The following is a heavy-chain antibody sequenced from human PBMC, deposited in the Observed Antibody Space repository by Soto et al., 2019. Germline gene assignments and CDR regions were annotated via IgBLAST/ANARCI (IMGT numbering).Heavy chain of an antibody. Sequence: SETLSLTCIVSGGSMIKFYWSWSRTTAGKGLEWMGRVYATGTSDYNPSLRSRIAMSVDISKKTFSLRLRSVTAADTGVYYCVRDGSKTLRDCFDPWGQGILVTVSS. D-gene: IGHD4-17*01. J-gene: IGHJ5*02. CDR2: VYATGTS. CDR1: GGSMIKFY. V-gene: IGHV4-4*07. CDR3: VRDGSKTLRDCFDP.